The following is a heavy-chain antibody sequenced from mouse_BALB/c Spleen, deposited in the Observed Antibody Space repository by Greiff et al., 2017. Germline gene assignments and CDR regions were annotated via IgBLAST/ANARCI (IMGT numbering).Heavy chain of an antibody. CDR2: INSNGGST. CDR3: ARRDTTDTFDY. CDR1: GFTFSDYY. D-gene: IGHD1-2*01. Sequence: EVHLVESGGGLVKPGGSLKLSCAASGFTFSDYYMSWVRQTPEKRLELVAAINSNGGSTYYPDTVKGRFTISRDNAKNTLYLQMSSLKSEDTALYYCARRDTTDTFDYWGQGTTLTVSS. V-gene: IGHV5-6-2*01. J-gene: IGHJ2*01.